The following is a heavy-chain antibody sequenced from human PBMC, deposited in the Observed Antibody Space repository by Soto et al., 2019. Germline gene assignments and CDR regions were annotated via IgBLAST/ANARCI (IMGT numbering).Heavy chain of an antibody. CDR2: IYWADDE. V-gene: IGHV2-5*02. CDR1: GFSLSTSGEG. D-gene: IGHD2-8*01. J-gene: IGHJ3*01. CDR3: AHRRVYGPSAFDL. Sequence: QITLKESGPTVVKPTQTLTLTCTFSGFSLSTSGEGVGWIRQPPGRALEWLALIYWADDERYSPSLKSRLTVTKDSSKNHVVLTMTNMDPVDTGTYFCAHRRVYGPSAFDLWGQGTMVTVSS.